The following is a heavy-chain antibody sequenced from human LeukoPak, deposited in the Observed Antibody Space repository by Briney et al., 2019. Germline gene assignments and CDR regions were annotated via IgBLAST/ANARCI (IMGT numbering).Heavy chain of an antibody. CDR2: ISAYNGNT. V-gene: IGHV1-18*01. Sequence: ASVKVSCKASGYTFTSYGISWVRQAPGQGLEWMGWISAYNGNTNYAQKLQGRVTMTTDTSTSTAYMELRRLRSDDTAVYYCARVPSDYYDSSGYFGYWGQGTLVTVSS. D-gene: IGHD3-22*01. CDR3: ARVPSDYYDSSGYFGY. J-gene: IGHJ4*02. CDR1: GYTFTSYG.